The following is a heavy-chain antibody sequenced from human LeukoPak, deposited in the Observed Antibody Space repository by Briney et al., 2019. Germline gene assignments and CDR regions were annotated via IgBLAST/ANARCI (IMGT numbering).Heavy chain of an antibody. Sequence: SETLSLTCTVSGGSISSYYWSWIRQPPGKGLEWIGYIYYSGSTNYNPSLKSRVTISVDTSKNQFSLKLSSVTAADTAVYYCARGEGSSSYYYYMDVWGKGTTVTVSS. CDR3: ARGEGSSSYYYYMDV. CDR2: IYYSGST. CDR1: GGSISSYY. V-gene: IGHV4-59*01. D-gene: IGHD6-6*01. J-gene: IGHJ6*03.